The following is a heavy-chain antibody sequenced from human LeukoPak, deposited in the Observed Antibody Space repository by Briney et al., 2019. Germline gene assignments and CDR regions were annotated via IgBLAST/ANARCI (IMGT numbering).Heavy chain of an antibody. CDR3: ARDWGWAFDY. D-gene: IGHD3-16*01. CDR1: GFTFSSYS. Sequence: GGSLRLSCAASGFTFSSYSMNWVRQAPGKGLEWVSYIKSGPTTIYYADSVKGRFTISRDNAKNSLYLQMSSLRDEDTAIYYCARDWGWAFDYWGQGTLVTVSS. J-gene: IGHJ4*02. CDR2: IKSGPTTI. V-gene: IGHV3-48*02.